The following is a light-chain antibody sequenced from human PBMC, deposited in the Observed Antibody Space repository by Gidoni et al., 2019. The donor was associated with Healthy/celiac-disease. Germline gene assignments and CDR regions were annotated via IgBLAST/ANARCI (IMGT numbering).Light chain of an antibody. Sequence: DIQMTQSPSTLSASVGDRVTITCRASQSISSWLAWYQQKPGTAPQLLIDKASSLESGVPSRFSGRGSGTEFTLTISILQPDDFATYYCQQYNSYTWTFGRGTKVEIK. V-gene: IGKV1-5*03. CDR3: QQYNSYTWT. J-gene: IGKJ1*01. CDR2: KAS. CDR1: QSISSW.